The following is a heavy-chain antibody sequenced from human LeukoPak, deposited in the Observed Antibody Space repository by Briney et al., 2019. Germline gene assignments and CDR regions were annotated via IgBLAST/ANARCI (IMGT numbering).Heavy chain of an antibody. D-gene: IGHD6-6*01. CDR1: GYSISSGYY. V-gene: IGHV4-38-2*01. CDR2: IYHSGST. CDR3: ARHLAQYSSSPFDY. J-gene: IGHJ4*02. Sequence: KPSETLSLTCAASGYSISSGYYWGWIRQPPGKGLEWIGSIYHSGSTYYNPSLKSRVTISVDTSKNQFSLKLSSVTAADTAVYYCARHLAQYSSSPFDYWGQGTLVTVSS.